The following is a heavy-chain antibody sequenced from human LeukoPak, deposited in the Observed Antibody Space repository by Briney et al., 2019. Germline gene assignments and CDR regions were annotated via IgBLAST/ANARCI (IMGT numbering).Heavy chain of an antibody. CDR3: ARGRYSYGDEF. CDR2: IYYSGST. V-gene: IGHV4-59*06. J-gene: IGHJ4*02. Sequence: SETLSLTCTVSGGSISSYYWSWIRQHPGKGLEWIGYIYYSGSTYYNPSLKSRITISVDTSKNHFSLKLSSVTAADTAVYYCARGRYSYGDEFWGQGTLVTVSS. CDR1: GGSISSYY. D-gene: IGHD5-18*01.